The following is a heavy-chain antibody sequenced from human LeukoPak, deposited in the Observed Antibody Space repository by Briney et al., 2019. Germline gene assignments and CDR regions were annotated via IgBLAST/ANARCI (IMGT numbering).Heavy chain of an antibody. D-gene: IGHD1-20*01. CDR1: GYTFTGYY. V-gene: IGHV1-2*02. J-gene: IGHJ4*02. CDR3: ARDDNWNDGRLLDY. CDR2: INPNSGGT. Sequence: ASVKVSCKASGYTFTGYYMHWVRQAPGQGLEWMGWINPNSGGTNYAQKFQGRVTMTRDTSISTAYMELSRLRSDDTAVYYRARDDNWNDGRLLDYWGQGTLVTVSS.